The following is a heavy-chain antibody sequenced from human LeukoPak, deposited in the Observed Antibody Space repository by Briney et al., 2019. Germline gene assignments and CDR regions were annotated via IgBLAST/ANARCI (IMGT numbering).Heavy chain of an antibody. CDR2: VSGSGGTT. CDR1: GFTFSSYG. Sequence: PGGSLRLSCAVSGFTFSSYGMSWVRQAPGKGLEWVSGVSGSGGTTYYADSVKGRFTISRDNSKNTLYLQMNSLRAEDTALYYCARDSDYYSSGWSPWDYWGQGTLVTVSS. CDR3: ARDSDYYSSGWSPWDY. V-gene: IGHV3-23*01. J-gene: IGHJ4*02. D-gene: IGHD6-19*01.